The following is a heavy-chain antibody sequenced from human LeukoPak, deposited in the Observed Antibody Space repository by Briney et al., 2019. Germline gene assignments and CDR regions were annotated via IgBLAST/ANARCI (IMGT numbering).Heavy chain of an antibody. CDR2: IIPIFSTA. D-gene: IGHD1-26*01. Sequence: ASVKVSCKASGGTFSSYAISWVRQAPGQGLEWMGGIIPIFSTANYAQKFQGRVTITADESTSTAYMELSSLRSEDTAVYYCARSYSGSYSFDYWGQGTLVTVSS. J-gene: IGHJ4*02. V-gene: IGHV1-69*13. CDR1: GGTFSSYA. CDR3: ARSYSGSYSFDY.